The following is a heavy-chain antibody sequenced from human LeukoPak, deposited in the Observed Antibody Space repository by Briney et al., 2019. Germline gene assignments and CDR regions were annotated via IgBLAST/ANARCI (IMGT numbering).Heavy chain of an antibody. Sequence: SETLSLTCNVSGASISPHYWSWIRQPPGKRLEGIGYIYHIGTTKYSPSLKSRVTMAVDTSKNRFSLNLSSVTAADTAVYYCARDLGPTVNQRGWFDPWGQGILVTVSS. CDR2: IYHIGTT. V-gene: IGHV4-59*11. CDR1: GASISPHY. D-gene: IGHD4-17*01. J-gene: IGHJ5*02. CDR3: ARDLGPTVNQRGWFDP.